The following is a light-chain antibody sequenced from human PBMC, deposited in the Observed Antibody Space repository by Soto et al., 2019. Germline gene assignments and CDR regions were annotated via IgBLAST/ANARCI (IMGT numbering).Light chain of an antibody. CDR3: LNHTNVPT. CDR2: AAS. CDR1: QGISNY. Sequence: DIQMTQSPSSLSASVGDRVTITCRASQGISNYLAWYQKIPGKVPKLLISAASTSQSGIPSRTSGSGSGTDITLTTSSLKPENVAPYYCLNHTNVPTIGGGTKVETK. V-gene: IGKV1-27*01. J-gene: IGKJ4*01.